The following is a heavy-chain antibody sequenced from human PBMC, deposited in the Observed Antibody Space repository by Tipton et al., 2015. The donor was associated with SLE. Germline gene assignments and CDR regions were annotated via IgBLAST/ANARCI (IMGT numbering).Heavy chain of an antibody. D-gene: IGHD1-26*01. CDR2: MFHSGST. Sequence: LRLSCAVSGSSITSGFYWAWIRQPPGKGPEWIGGMFHSGSTYYNPSLKSRVTISIDTSKDQFSLKLSSVTAADTAVYYCARVYSGSYYSFDYWGQGTLVTVSS. J-gene: IGHJ4*02. CDR3: ARVYSGSYYSFDY. CDR1: GSSITSGFY. V-gene: IGHV4-38-2*01.